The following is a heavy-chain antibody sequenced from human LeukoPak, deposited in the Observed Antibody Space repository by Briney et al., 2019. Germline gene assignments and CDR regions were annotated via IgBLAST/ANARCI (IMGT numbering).Heavy chain of an antibody. V-gene: IGHV3-7*01. Sequence: PGGSLRLSCAASGFPFSGYWMSWGRQAPGKGLEGVANRKQDGSEKNYVDSVKGRFTISRDNAKNSLYLQMNSLRAEDTAVYYCARDGSGSYYGYWGQGTLVTVSS. CDR1: GFPFSGYW. J-gene: IGHJ4*02. CDR2: RKQDGSEK. D-gene: IGHD1-26*01. CDR3: ARDGSGSYYGY.